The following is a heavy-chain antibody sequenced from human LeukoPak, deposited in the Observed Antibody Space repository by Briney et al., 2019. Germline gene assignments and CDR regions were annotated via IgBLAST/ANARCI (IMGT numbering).Heavy chain of an antibody. CDR3: ARAKAGYRYYDILTGYQESHNWFDP. CDR1: GYTFTSYG. CDR2: ISAYNGNT. J-gene: IGHJ5*02. Sequence: ASVKVSCKASGYTFTSYGISWVRQAPGQGLEWMGWISAYNGNTSYAQKLQGRVTMTTDTSTSTAYMELRSLRSDDTAVYYCARAKAGYRYYDILTGYQESHNWFDPWGQGTLVTVSS. V-gene: IGHV1-18*01. D-gene: IGHD3-9*01.